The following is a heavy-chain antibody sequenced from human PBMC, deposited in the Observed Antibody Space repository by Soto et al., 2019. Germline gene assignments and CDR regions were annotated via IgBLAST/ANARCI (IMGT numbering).Heavy chain of an antibody. CDR3: VRVISTYESFDF. CDR1: GFTFSTYA. D-gene: IGHD2-2*01. J-gene: IGHJ4*02. V-gene: IGHV3-48*01. CDR2: ISASSATI. Sequence: EVQLVESGGGLVQPGGSLRLSCAASGFTFSTYAMTWVRQAPGKGPEWISYISASSATIYYADSVKGRFTISRDSAKNSLYLQMISLSAEDTVVYYCVRVISTYESFDFWGQGTLVTVSS.